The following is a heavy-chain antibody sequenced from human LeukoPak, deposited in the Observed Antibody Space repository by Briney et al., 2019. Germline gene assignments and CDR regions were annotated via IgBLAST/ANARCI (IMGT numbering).Heavy chain of an antibody. J-gene: IGHJ4*02. CDR3: ARVGCSGGSCYSHPKRFFDY. CDR1: GGSLSSGGYY. D-gene: IGHD2-15*01. V-gene: IGHV4-31*03. CDR2: IYYSGST. Sequence: SETLSLTCTVSGGSLSSGGYYWSWIRQHPGTGLEWIGYIYYSGSTYYNPSLKSRVTISVDTSKNQFSLKLSSVTAADTAVYYCARVGCSGGSCYSHPKRFFDYGGQGTLVTVSS.